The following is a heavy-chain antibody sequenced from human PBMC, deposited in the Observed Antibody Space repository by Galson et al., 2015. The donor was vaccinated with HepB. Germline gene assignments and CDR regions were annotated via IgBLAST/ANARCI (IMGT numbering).Heavy chain of an antibody. V-gene: IGHV3-7*03. J-gene: IGHJ2*01. CDR2: IKQDGSEK. D-gene: IGHD3-22*01. Sequence: SLRLSCAASGFTFSSYWMSWVRQAPGKGLEWVANIKQDGSEKYYVDSVKGRFTISRDNAKNSLYLQMNSLRAEDTAVYYCARDPRDYDSSGYYYDWYFDLWGRGTLVTVSS. CDR1: GFTFSSYW. CDR3: ARDPRDYDSSGYYYDWYFDL.